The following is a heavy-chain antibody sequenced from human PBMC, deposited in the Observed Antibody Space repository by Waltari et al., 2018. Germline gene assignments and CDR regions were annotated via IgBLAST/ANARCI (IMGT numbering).Heavy chain of an antibody. D-gene: IGHD1-7*01. Sequence: QVQLVQSGAEVKKPGSSVKVSCKASGGTFSSYAISWVRQAPGQGLEWMGGIIPIFGTANYAQKFQGRVTITADESTSTAYMELNSLRAEDTAVYHCAKSAMTGTKEGMDVWGQGTTVTVSS. V-gene: IGHV1-69*01. CDR1: GGTFSSYA. CDR3: AKSAMTGTKEGMDV. J-gene: IGHJ6*02. CDR2: IIPIFGTA.